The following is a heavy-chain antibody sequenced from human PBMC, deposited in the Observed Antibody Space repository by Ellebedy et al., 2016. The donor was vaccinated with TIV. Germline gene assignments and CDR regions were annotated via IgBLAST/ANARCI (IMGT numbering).Heavy chain of an antibody. V-gene: IGHV3-30-3*01. CDR2: ISYDGSNK. Sequence: GGSLRLXXAASGFTFSSYAMHWVRQAPGKGLEWVAVISYDGSNKYYADSVKGRFTISRDNSKNTLYLQMNSLRAEDTAVYYCARDLLLRGDYYYGMDVWGQGTTVTVSS. J-gene: IGHJ6*02. CDR1: GFTFSSYA. D-gene: IGHD3-22*01. CDR3: ARDLLLRGDYYYGMDV.